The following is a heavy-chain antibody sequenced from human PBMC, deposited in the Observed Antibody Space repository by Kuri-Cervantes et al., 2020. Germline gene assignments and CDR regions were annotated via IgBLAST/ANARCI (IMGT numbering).Heavy chain of an antibody. Sequence: GESLKISCTASGFTFSKFAMSWVRQAPGKGLEWVSGIPGSGPDRYYADSVKGRFTISRDNAENSLYLQMNSLRAEDTAVYYCARATADGMDIWGQGTTVTVSS. CDR3: ARATADGMDI. D-gene: IGHD2-21*02. J-gene: IGHJ6*02. CDR2: IPGSGPDR. V-gene: IGHV3-23*01. CDR1: GFTFSKFA.